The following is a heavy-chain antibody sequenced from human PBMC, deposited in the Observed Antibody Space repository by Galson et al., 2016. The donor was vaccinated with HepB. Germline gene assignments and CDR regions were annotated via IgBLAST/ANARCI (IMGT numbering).Heavy chain of an antibody. CDR1: GFSFSSYG. CDR2: ISSSGNTI. V-gene: IGHV3-48*04. Sequence: SLRLSCAASGFSFSSYGVHWVRQALGKGLEWLSYISSSGNTIYYADSIWGRFTISRDNAKKSLFLQMNSLRVEDTAVYYCARVSPPYYYGSGMFYYWGQGTLFTVSS. D-gene: IGHD3-10*01. CDR3: ARVSPPYYYGSGMFYY. J-gene: IGHJ4*02.